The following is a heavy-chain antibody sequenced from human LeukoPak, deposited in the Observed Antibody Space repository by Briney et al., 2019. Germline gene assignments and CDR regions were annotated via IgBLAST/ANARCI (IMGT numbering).Heavy chain of an antibody. V-gene: IGHV4-59*01. D-gene: IGHD3-10*01. CDR1: GYSISYADY. CDR3: GRTTTVRGTYYMDV. CDR2: IYYSGYT. J-gene: IGHJ6*03. Sequence: PSETLSLTCTVSGYSISYADYWGFIRQPPGKGLEWIGYIYYSGYTNYNPSLKSRVTISVDTSKNQFSLKLSSVTAADTAVYYCGRTTTVRGTYYMDVWGKGTTVTISS.